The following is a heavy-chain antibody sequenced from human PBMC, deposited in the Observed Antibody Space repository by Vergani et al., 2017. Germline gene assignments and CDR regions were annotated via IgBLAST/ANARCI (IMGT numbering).Heavy chain of an antibody. V-gene: IGHV3-7*01. CDR3: ARMGPMAAAGTDYYYYYMGV. D-gene: IGHD6-13*01. J-gene: IGHJ6*03. CDR1: GFTFSSYW. Sequence: EVQLVESGGGLVQPGGSLRLSCAASGFTFSSYWMSWVRQAPGKGLEWVANIKQDGSEKYYVDSVKGRFTISRDNAKNSLYLQMNSLRAEDTAVYYCARMGPMAAAGTDYYYYYMGVWGKGTTVTVSS. CDR2: IKQDGSEK.